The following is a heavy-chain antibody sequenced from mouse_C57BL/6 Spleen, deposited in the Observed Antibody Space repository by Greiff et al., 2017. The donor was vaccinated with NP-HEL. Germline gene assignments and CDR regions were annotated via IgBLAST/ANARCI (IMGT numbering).Heavy chain of an antibody. CDR2: ISSGSSTI. Sequence: EVKVVESGGGLVKPGGSLKLSCAASGFTFSDYGMHWVRQAPEKGLEWVAYISSGSSTIYYADTVKGRFTISRDNAKNTLFLQMTSLRSEDTAMYYCARPAQATRAWFAYWGQGTLVTVSA. J-gene: IGHJ3*01. CDR1: GFTFSDYG. D-gene: IGHD3-2*02. CDR3: ARPAQATRAWFAY. V-gene: IGHV5-17*01.